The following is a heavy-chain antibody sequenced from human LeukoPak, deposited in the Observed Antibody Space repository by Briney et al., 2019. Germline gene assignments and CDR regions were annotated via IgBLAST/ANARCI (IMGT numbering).Heavy chain of an antibody. D-gene: IGHD5-18*01. J-gene: IGHJ6*02. CDR1: GFTFSSYA. Sequence: SGGSLRLSCAASGFTFSSYAMHWVRQAPGKGLEWVAVISYDGSNKYYADSVKGRFTISRDNSKNTLYLQMNSLRAEDTAVYYCAREDTAMVLGYYYYGMDVWGQGTTVTVSS. CDR2: ISYDGSNK. CDR3: AREDTAMVLGYYYYGMDV. V-gene: IGHV3-30-3*01.